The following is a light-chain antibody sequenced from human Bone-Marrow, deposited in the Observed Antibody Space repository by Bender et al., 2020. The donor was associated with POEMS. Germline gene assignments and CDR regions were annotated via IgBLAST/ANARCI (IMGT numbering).Light chain of an antibody. CDR1: SNAADVGGYNY. V-gene: IGLV2-23*02. CDR3: CSYADDNTWI. J-gene: IGLJ2*01. CDR2: EVT. Sequence: QSALTQPASVSGSPGQSITISCTGTSNAADVGGYNYVSWYQQHPGKAPKLMISEVTKRPSGISNRFSGSKSGNTASLTISGLQAEDEADYYCCSYADDNTWIFGGGTKLTVL.